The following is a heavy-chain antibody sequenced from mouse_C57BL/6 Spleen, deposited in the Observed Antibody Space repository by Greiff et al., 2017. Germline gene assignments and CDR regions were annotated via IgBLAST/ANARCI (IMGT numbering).Heavy chain of an antibody. CDR1: GYTFTSYW. CDR3: ARMPFTTVGATGAMDY. J-gene: IGHJ4*01. V-gene: IGHV1-55*01. CDR2: IYPGSGST. Sequence: QVQLQQPGAELVKPGASVKMSCKASGYTFTSYWITWVKQRPGQGLEWIGDIYPGSGSTNYNEKFKSKATLTVDTSSSTAYMQLSSLTSEDSAVYYCARMPFTTVGATGAMDYWGQGTSVTVSS. D-gene: IGHD1-1*01.